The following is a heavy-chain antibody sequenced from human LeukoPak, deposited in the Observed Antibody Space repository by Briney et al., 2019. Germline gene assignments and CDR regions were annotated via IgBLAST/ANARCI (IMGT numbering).Heavy chain of an antibody. V-gene: IGHV4-4*02. CDR1: GGSISSNNW. CDR2: IYHSGSP. CDR3: ARACLAVAGTRNYYYYYGMDV. Sequence: PSGTLSLTCAVSGGSISSNNWWGWVRQPPGKGLEWIGEIYHSGSPNYNPSLKSRVTISVDKSRNHFSLNLSSVTAADTAVYYCARACLAVAGTRNYYYYYGMDVWGQGTTVTVSS. J-gene: IGHJ6*02. D-gene: IGHD6-19*01.